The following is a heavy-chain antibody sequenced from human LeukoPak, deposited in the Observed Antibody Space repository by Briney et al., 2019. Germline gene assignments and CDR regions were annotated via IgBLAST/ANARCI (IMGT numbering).Heavy chain of an antibody. Sequence: GGSLRLSCAASGFTFSSYSMNGVRQAPGKGLEWVSSISSSSSYIYYADSVKGRFTISRDNAKNSLYLQMNSLRAEDTAVYYCARKCSGGSCYEDYWGQGTLVTVSS. CDR2: ISSSSSYI. D-gene: IGHD2-15*01. J-gene: IGHJ4*02. V-gene: IGHV3-21*01. CDR1: GFTFSSYS. CDR3: ARKCSGGSCYEDY.